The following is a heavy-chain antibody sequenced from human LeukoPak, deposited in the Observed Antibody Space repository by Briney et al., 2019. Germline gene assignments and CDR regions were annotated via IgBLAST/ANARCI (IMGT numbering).Heavy chain of an antibody. CDR1: GFTFSSYA. V-gene: IGHV3-30-3*01. J-gene: IGHJ6*03. CDR3: ARGVTKGYYYMDV. D-gene: IGHD1-14*01. CDR2: ISYDGSNK. Sequence: SGGSLRLSCAASGFTFSSYAMHWVRQAPGKGLEWVAVISYDGSNKYYADSVKGRFTISRDNSKNTLYLQMNSLRAEDTAVYYCARGVTKGYYYMDVWGKGTTVTVSS.